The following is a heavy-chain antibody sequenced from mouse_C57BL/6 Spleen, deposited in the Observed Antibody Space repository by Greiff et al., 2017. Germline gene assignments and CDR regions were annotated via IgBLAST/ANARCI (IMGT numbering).Heavy chain of an antibody. CDR1: GYTFTSYW. D-gene: IGHD1-1*01. J-gene: IGHJ3*01. V-gene: IGHV1-5*01. Sequence: VQLQQSGTVLARPGASVKMSCKTSGYTFTSYWMHWVKQRPGQGLEWIGAIYPGNSDTSYNQKFKGKAKLTAVPSASTAYMALSSLTNEVSAVYYCTITTVVDWFAYWGQGTLVTVSA. CDR2: IYPGNSDT. CDR3: TITTVVDWFAY.